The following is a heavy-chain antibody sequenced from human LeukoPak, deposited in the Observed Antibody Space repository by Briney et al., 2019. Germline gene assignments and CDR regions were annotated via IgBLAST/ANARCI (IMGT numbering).Heavy chain of an antibody. CDR2: INAGNGNT. V-gene: IGHV1-3*01. D-gene: IGHD2-8*01. CDR1: GYTFTSYA. Sequence: ASVKVSCKASGYTFTSYAMHWVRQAPGQRLEWMGWINAGNGNTKYSQKFQGRVTITRDTSASTAYMELSSLRSEDTAVYYCARGIYCTNGVCYMGDAFDIWGQGTMVTVSS. J-gene: IGHJ3*02. CDR3: ARGIYCTNGVCYMGDAFDI.